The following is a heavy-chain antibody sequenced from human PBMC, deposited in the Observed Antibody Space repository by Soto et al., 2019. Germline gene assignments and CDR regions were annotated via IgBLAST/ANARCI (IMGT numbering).Heavy chain of an antibody. CDR1: GGSISSSSYY. CDR2: IYYSGST. V-gene: IGHV4-39*01. CDR3: ARPVPAAHRNWFDP. D-gene: IGHD2-2*01. Sequence: QLQLQESGPGLVKPSETLSLTCTVSGGSISSSSYYWGWIRQPPGKGLEWIGSIYYSGSTYYNPSLKSRVTISVDTSKNQFSLKLSSVTAADTAVYYCARPVPAAHRNWFDPWGQGTLVTVSS. J-gene: IGHJ5*02.